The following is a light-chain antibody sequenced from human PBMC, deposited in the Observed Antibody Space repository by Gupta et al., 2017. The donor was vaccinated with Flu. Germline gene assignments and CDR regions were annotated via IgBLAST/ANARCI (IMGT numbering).Light chain of an antibody. CDR2: GAA. V-gene: IGKV3-20*01. J-gene: IGKJ2*01. Sequence: IVLTQSPGTLSLSSGERAILSCRASQSVSRSNLAWYQQKPGQAPRLLIYGAASRDTGSPDRFRGSGCGTDFTLTISILEPEDEAVEYCQQYGSSCSRRTFGQGTKLEIK. CDR1: QSVSRSN. CDR3: QQYGSSCSRRT.